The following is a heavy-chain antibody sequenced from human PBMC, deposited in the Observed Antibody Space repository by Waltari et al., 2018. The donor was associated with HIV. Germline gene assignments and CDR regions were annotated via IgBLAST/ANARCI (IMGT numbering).Heavy chain of an antibody. CDR3: ARHHPEPRRSYYASSYYDV. J-gene: IGHJ4*02. CDR1: GYSFNNYW. V-gene: IGHV5-51*01. Sequence: EVHLVQSGAELKKPGEALRTSGQGSGYSFNNYWLGWVRQMPGKGPEWMGNIYPADSETRYSPAFEGRITISVDKSINTVFLQWNSLKASDTARYFCARHHPEPRRSYYASSYYDVWGQGTLVTVSS. CDR2: IYPADSET. D-gene: IGHD3-10*01.